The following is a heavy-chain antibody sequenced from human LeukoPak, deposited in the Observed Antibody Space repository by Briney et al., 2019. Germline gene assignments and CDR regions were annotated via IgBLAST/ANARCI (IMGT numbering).Heavy chain of an antibody. CDR3: ARDPLYLGSYYYDSSGYIPLDY. Sequence: ASVKVSCKASGYTFTSYGISWVRQAPGQGLEWMGWIGAYNGNTNYAQKLQGRVTMTTDTSTSTAYMELRSLRSDDTAVYYCARDPLYLGSYYYDSSGYIPLDYWGQGTLVTVSS. V-gene: IGHV1-18*01. J-gene: IGHJ4*02. D-gene: IGHD3-22*01. CDR2: IGAYNGNT. CDR1: GYTFTSYG.